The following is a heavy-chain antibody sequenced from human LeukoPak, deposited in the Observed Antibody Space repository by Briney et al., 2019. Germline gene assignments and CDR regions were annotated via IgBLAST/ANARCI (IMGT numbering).Heavy chain of an antibody. CDR3: AKKYSTGLDP. Sequence: GGSLRLSCAGSGFTFSSYGMHWVLPAPGQGLEWSSDISGSGGSTYYAASVKGRFTISRDNSKNTLYLQMNSLRGEDTALYYCAKKYSTGLDPWGQGTLVTVSS. CDR1: GFTFSSYG. V-gene: IGHV3-23*01. D-gene: IGHD1-26*01. J-gene: IGHJ5*02. CDR2: ISGSGGST.